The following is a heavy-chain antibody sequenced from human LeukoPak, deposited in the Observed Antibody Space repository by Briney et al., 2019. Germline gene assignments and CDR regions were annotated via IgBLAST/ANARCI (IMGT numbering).Heavy chain of an antibody. D-gene: IGHD3-10*01. CDR1: GYSISSGYY. CDR2: IYHSGST. V-gene: IGHV4-38-2*02. Sequence: PSETLSLTCTVSGYSISSGYYWGWIRQPPGKGLEWIGSIYHSGSTYHNPSLKSRVTISVDTSKNQFSLKLSSVTAADTAVYYCARGRGLLWFGELLSSVNFDYWGQGTLVTVSS. CDR3: ARGRGLLWFGELLSSVNFDY. J-gene: IGHJ4*02.